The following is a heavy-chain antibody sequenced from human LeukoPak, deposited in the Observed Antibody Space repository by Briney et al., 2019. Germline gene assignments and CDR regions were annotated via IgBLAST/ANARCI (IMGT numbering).Heavy chain of an antibody. CDR3: ARDIYCSGGSCYWSWFDP. V-gene: IGHV1-69*13. Sequence: LRASVKVSCKASGATFSGYAISWVRQAPGQGLEWMGGIIPIFGTANYAQKFQGRVTITADESTSTAYMELSSLRSEDTAVYYCARDIYCSGGSCYWSWFDPWGQGTLVTVSS. CDR2: IIPIFGTA. J-gene: IGHJ5*02. D-gene: IGHD2-15*01. CDR1: GATFSGYA.